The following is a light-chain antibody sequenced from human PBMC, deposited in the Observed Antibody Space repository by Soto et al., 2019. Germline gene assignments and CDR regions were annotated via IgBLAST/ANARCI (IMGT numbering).Light chain of an antibody. CDR3: SSYTSSSTRV. J-gene: IGLJ2*01. CDR1: SSDIGGSIY. CDR2: DVS. V-gene: IGLV2-14*03. Sequence: QCALTQPASVSGSPGQSITFSCTGTSSDIGGSIYVSWYQQHPGEAPKLIIYDVSYRPSGISNRFSGSKSGNTASLTISGLQAEDEAVYYCSSYTSSSTRVFGGGTKLTVL.